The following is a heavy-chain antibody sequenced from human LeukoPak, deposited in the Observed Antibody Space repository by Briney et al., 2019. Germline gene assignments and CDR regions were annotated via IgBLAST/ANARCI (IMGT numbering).Heavy chain of an antibody. J-gene: IGHJ5*02. CDR2: MSPSNGYA. CDR1: GYTFTSYD. CDR3: ARVTSGARYNWFDA. D-gene: IGHD1-26*01. Sequence: GASVKVSCKASGYTFTSYDINWVRQATGQGLEWMGYMSPSNGYAEFGQGFQGRVTMTRNTSTSTAYMELSSLRSEDTAVYYCARVTSGARYNWFDAWGPGTLVTVSS. V-gene: IGHV1-8*01.